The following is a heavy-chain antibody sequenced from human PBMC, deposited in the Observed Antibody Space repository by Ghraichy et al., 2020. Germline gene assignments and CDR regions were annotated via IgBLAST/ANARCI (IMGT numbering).Heavy chain of an antibody. D-gene: IGHD2-2*01. Sequence: LSLTCAASGFTFSSYAMSWVRQAPGKGLAWVSTISGSASGVSTYYADSVKGRFTISRDHSKTTLSLQMTSLRAEDTPVYYCATTTSWYGLGPWTFDYWGQGTLVTVSA. CDR2: ISGSASGVST. CDR1: GFTFSSYA. CDR3: ATTTSWYGLGPWTFDY. J-gene: IGHJ4*02. V-gene: IGHV3-23*01.